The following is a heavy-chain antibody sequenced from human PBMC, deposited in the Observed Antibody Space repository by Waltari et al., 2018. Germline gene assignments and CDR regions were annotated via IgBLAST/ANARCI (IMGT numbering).Heavy chain of an antibody. J-gene: IGHJ4*02. CDR3: ARDRGRGLYLDT. V-gene: IGHV4-4*02. CDR1: GDSMGSTDC. Sequence: QLQESGPGLVRPSGTLSLICAVSGDSMGSTDCWSWVRQPPEKGLEWIGQVRGDGRTNYNPSFASRVIISLDTSTHHFALEMTSATAADTALYYCARDRGRGLYLDTWGQGILVTVAP. CDR2: VRGDGRT. D-gene: IGHD2-15*01.